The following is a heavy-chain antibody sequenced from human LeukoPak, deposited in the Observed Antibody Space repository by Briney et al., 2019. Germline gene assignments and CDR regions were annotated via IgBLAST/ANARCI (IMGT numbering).Heavy chain of an antibody. CDR1: GYSISGGYY. CDR2: IYHSGST. V-gene: IGHV4-38-2*01. J-gene: IGHJ6*03. CDR3: ARLGPYYYDSSGYYLGYYYYYMDV. Sequence: SETLSLTCAVSGYSISGGYYWGWIRQPPGKGLEWIGSIYHSGSTYYNPSLKSRVTISVDTSKNQFSLKLSSVTAADTAVYYCARLGPYYYDSSGYYLGYYYYYMDVWGKGTTVTVSS. D-gene: IGHD3-22*01.